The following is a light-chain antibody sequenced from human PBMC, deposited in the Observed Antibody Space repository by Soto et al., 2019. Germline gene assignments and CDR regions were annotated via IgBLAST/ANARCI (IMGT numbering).Light chain of an antibody. CDR1: QSVSSSY. CDR3: DLYGSSPPWT. Sequence: EIVLTQSPGTLSLSPGERATLYCRASQSVSSSYLAWYQQKPGQAPRLLIYGAASRATGIPDRFSGSGSGTDFTLTISRLEPEDFAVYYCDLYGSSPPWTFGQGTKV. CDR2: GAA. J-gene: IGKJ1*01. V-gene: IGKV3-20*01.